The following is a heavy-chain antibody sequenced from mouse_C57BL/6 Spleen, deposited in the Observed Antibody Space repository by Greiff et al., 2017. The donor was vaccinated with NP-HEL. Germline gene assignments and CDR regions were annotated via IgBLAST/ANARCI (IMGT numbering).Heavy chain of an antibody. J-gene: IGHJ2*01. CDR2: IDPETGGT. Sequence: VQLQQSGAELVRPGASVTLSCKASGYTFTDYEMHWVKQTPVHGLEWIGAIDPETGGTAYNQKFKGKAILTADKSSSTAYMELRSLTSEDSAVYYCTRAAFTTVVATGFDYWGQGTTLTVSS. V-gene: IGHV1-15*01. CDR1: GYTFTDYE. D-gene: IGHD1-1*01. CDR3: TRAAFTTVVATGFDY.